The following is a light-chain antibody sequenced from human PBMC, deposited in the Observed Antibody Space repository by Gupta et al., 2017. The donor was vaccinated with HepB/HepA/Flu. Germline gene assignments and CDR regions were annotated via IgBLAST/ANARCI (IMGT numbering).Light chain of an antibody. CDR3: SSYAGSNIWV. CDR1: SSDVGTYKY. J-gene: IGLJ3*02. CDR2: DVS. Sequence: QSALTQPRSVSGSPGLSVTISCTGTSSDVGTYKYVSWYQQHPGKAPKVMIYDVSKRPSGVPGRFSGSKSGNTASLTISGLQAEDEADYYCSSYAGSNIWVFGGGTTLTVL. V-gene: IGLV2-11*01.